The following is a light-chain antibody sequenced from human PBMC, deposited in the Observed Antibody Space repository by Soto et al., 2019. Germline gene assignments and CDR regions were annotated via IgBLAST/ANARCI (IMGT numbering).Light chain of an antibody. Sequence: QTVVTQEPSLTVSPGGTITLTCGSSTGAVTSGHSPYWFQQKPGQAPRTLIYDTSNKHSWTPARFSGSLLGGKAALTLSGAQPEDEAEYYCLLSYSGALYVFGTGTKLTVL. CDR2: DTS. CDR1: TGAVTSGHS. CDR3: LLSYSGALYV. J-gene: IGLJ1*01. V-gene: IGLV7-46*01.